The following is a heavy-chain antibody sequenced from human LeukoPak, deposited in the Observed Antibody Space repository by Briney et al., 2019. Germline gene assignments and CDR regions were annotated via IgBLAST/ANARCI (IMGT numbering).Heavy chain of an antibody. J-gene: IGHJ4*02. CDR1: GGSITTSNYY. CDR3: ASDYGANSGY. CDR2: IYFSGSA. Sequence: SETLSLTCTVSGGSITTSNYYWAWIRQPPGKGLEWIGSIYFSGSAYYNPSLKSRVSMSVDTSKNQFSLKVTSVTAADTGVYYCASDYGANSGYWGQGTLATVSS. V-gene: IGHV4-39*01. D-gene: IGHD4-23*01.